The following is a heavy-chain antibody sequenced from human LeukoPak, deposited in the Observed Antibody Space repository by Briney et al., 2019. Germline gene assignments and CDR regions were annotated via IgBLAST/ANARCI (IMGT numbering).Heavy chain of an antibody. V-gene: IGHV1-8*01. J-gene: IGHJ6*03. D-gene: IGHD3-10*01. CDR3: AIRYGSGEKYYYYYYMDV. Sequence: ASVKVSCKPSRYTFSSYDINSGRQATGQGLEWRGWMNTNIGNTGYAQKFHGRVTMTRNTSISTAYMELSSLRSEDTAVYYCAIRYGSGEKYYYYYYMDVWGKGTTVTVSS. CDR2: MNTNIGNT. CDR1: RYTFSSYD.